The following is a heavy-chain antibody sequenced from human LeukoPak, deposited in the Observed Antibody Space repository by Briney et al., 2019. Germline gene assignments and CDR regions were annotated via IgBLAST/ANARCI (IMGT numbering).Heavy chain of an antibody. J-gene: IGHJ4*01. CDR1: GFSFSNYD. D-gene: IGHD3-10*01. CDR3: ARAVYYSNYLGY. Sequence: QPGGSLRLSCAASGFSFSNYDMHWVRQAPGKGLVWVSRINSDGSSTNYADSVKGRFTISRDNAKNTLYLQMNSLRAEDTAMYYCARAVYYSNYLGYWGQGTLVTVSS. CDR2: INSDGSST. V-gene: IGHV3-74*01.